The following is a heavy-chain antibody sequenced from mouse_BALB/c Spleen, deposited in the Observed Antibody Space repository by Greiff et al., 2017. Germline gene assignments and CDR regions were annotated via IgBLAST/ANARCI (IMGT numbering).Heavy chain of an antibody. V-gene: IGHV3-8*02. CDR2: ISYSGST. CDR1: GDSITSGY. J-gene: IGHJ4*01. Sequence: EVKLQESGPSLVKPSQTLSLTCSVTGDSITSGYWNWIRKFPGNKLEYMGYISYSGSTYYNPSLKSRISITRDTSKNQYYLQLNSVTTEDTATYYCARWGDSSGYPYYYAMDYWGQGTSVTVSS. D-gene: IGHD3-2*01. CDR3: ARWGDSSGYPYYYAMDY.